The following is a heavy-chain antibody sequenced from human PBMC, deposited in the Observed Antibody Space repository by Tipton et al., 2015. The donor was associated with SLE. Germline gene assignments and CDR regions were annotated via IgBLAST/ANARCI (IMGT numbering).Heavy chain of an antibody. V-gene: IGHV4-59*01. Sequence: TLSLTCTVSGDSISSYFWRWIRQPPGKGLEWIGYIYYIGRTNYNASLKSRVTISVDTSKNQFSLKLGSVTAADTAVYYCARMRGGYNAHHWGQGILVTVSS. D-gene: IGHD5-24*01. CDR1: GDSISSYF. CDR3: ARMRGGYNAHH. CDR2: IYYIGRT. J-gene: IGHJ5*02.